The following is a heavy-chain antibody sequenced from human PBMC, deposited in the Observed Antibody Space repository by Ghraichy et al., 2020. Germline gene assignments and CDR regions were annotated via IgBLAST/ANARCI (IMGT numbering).Heavy chain of an antibody. J-gene: IGHJ6*02. CDR1: GFTFSSYG. CDR3: ARDRVAARPVSYYYYYGMDV. Sequence: GGSLRLSCAASGFTFSSYGMHWVRQAPGKGLEWVAVIWYDGSNKYYADSVKGRFTISRDNSKNTLYLQMNSLRAEDTAVYYCARDRVAARPVSYYYYYGMDVWGQGTTVTVSS. V-gene: IGHV3-33*01. CDR2: IWYDGSNK. D-gene: IGHD6-6*01.